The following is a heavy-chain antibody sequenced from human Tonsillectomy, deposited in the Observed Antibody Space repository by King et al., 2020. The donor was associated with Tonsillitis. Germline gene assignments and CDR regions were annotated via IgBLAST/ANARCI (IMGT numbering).Heavy chain of an antibody. J-gene: IGHJ5*02. CDR2: INPSVGST. Sequence: QLVQSGAEVKKPGASVKVSCKASGYTFTSYYMHWVRQAPGQGLEWMGIINPSVGSTSYAQTFQGRVTMTRDTSTSTVYMELSSLRSEDTAVYYCAREGVIRYFDWILYVGQTKWFDPWGQGTLVTVSS. D-gene: IGHD3-9*01. CDR3: AREGVIRYFDWILYVGQTKWFDP. V-gene: IGHV1-46*01. CDR1: GYTFTSYY.